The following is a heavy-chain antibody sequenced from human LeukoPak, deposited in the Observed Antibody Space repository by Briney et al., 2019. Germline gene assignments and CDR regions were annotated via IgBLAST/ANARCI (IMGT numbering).Heavy chain of an antibody. V-gene: IGHV4-61*02. Sequence: SETLSLTCTVSGGSISSGSYYWSWIRQPAGKGLEWIGRIYTSGSTNYNPSLKSRVTISVDTSKNQFSLSLTSVTAADTAVYYCARSQFYDFWSTSDAFDVWGQGTMVTVSS. CDR3: ARSQFYDFWSTSDAFDV. J-gene: IGHJ3*01. CDR1: GGSISSGSYY. D-gene: IGHD3-3*01. CDR2: IYTSGST.